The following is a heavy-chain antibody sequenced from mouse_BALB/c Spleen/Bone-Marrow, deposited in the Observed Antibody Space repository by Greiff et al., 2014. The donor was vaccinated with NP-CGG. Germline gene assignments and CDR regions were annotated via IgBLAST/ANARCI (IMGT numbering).Heavy chain of an antibody. V-gene: IGHV1-15*01. Sequence: QVQLKESGAELVRPGASVTLSCKASGYTFTDYEMHWVKQTPVHGLEWIGAIDPETGGTAYNQKFKGKATLTADKSPSTAYMELRSPTSEDSAVYYCTRSETGPFAYWGQGTLVTVSA. D-gene: IGHD4-1*01. CDR3: TRSETGPFAY. CDR1: GYTFTDYE. CDR2: IDPETGGT. J-gene: IGHJ3*01.